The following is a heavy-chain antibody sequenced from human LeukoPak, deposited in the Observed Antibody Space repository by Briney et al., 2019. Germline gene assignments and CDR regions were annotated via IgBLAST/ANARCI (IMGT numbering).Heavy chain of an antibody. D-gene: IGHD3-3*01. CDR3: ATRVRFLEWLFRLHEYYFDY. CDR1: GYTLTELS. CDR2: FDPEDGET. J-gene: IGHJ4*02. V-gene: IGHV1-24*01. Sequence: ASVKVSCKVSGYTLTELSMHWVRQAPGKGLEWMGGFDPEDGETIYAQKFQGRVTMTEDTSTDTAYMELSSLRSEDTAVYYCATRVRFLEWLFRLHEYYFDYWGQGTLVTVSS.